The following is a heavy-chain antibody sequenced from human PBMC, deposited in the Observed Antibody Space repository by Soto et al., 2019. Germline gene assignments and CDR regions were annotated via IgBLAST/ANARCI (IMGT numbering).Heavy chain of an antibody. Sequence: GPTLVNPTETLTLTCTLSGFSLSTNGMCVTWIRQPPGKALEWLARIDWDDDKYYSTSLRTRLTISKDTSKNQVVLKVTDMDPVDTAIYYCAFGSATLDYWGQGALVTVSS. D-gene: IGHD1-26*01. CDR1: GFSLSTNGMC. V-gene: IGHV2-70*11. CDR3: AFGSATLDY. J-gene: IGHJ4*02. CDR2: IDWDDDK.